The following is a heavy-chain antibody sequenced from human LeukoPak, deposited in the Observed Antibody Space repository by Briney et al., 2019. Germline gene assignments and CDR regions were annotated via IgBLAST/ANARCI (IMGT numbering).Heavy chain of an antibody. CDR2: ISSSGSTI. Sequence: GGSLRLSCAASGFTFSSYEMNWVRQAPGKGLEWVSYISSSGSTIYYADSVKGRFTISRDNAKNSLYLQMNSLRAEDTAVYHCARGGQQQLGGNWFDPWGQGTLVTVSS. CDR3: ARGGQQQLGGNWFDP. J-gene: IGHJ5*02. D-gene: IGHD6-13*01. CDR1: GFTFSSYE. V-gene: IGHV3-48*03.